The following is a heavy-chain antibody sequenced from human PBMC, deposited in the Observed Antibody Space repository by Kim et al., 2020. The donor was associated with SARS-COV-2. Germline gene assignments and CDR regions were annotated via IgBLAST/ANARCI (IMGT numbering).Heavy chain of an antibody. J-gene: IGHJ4*02. CDR1: GYTFAVYY. D-gene: IGHD6-25*01. CDR3: ARADPLGSGFPFYYFDY. Sequence: ASVKVSCKTSGYTFAVYYVYWLRQAPGQGLEWMGWINPKNGDTVYAQNFQGRVAMTRDMSISTMYMELGSLTSDDTVVYYCARADPLGSGFPFYYFDYWGQGTLVTVSS. V-gene: IGHV1-2*02. CDR2: INPKNGDT.